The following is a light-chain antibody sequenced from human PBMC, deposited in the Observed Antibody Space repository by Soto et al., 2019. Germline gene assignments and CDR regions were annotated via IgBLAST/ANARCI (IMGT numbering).Light chain of an antibody. CDR3: QSYDSSLSGAWV. Sequence: QSVLTQPPSVYGAPGQRVNISCTGSSSNIGAGYDVHWYQQLPGTAPKLLIYGNSNRPSGVPDRFSGSRSGTSASLAITGLQAEDEADYYCQSYDSSLSGAWVFGGGTMLTVL. CDR2: GNS. J-gene: IGLJ3*02. V-gene: IGLV1-40*01. CDR1: SSNIGAGYD.